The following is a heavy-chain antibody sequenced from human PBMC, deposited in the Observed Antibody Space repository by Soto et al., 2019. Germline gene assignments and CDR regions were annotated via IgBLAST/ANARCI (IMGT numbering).Heavy chain of an antibody. V-gene: IGHV4-4*07. D-gene: IGHD4-4*01. CDR3: AREAVNKLYFEY. CDR2: IYTSGST. J-gene: IGHJ4*02. CDR1: VGSISSYY. Sequence: PSETLSLTCTFSVGSISSYYWSCIRQPAGKGLEWIGRIYTSGSTNYNPSLKSRVTMSVDTSKNQFSLKLSSVTAADTAVYYCAREAVNKLYFEYWGQATLVSVS.